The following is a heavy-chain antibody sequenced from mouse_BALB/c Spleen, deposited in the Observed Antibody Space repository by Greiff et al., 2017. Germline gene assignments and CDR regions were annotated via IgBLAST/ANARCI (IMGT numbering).Heavy chain of an antibody. D-gene: IGHD2-4*01. J-gene: IGHJ4*01. CDR1: GFSLTSYG. V-gene: IGHV2-9*02. CDR3: ARGRGYYDPFYAMDY. Sequence: VQRVESGPGLVAPSQSLSITCTVSGFSLTSYGVHWVRQPPGKGLEWLGVIWAGGSTNYNSALMSRLSISKDNSKSQVFLKMNSLQTDDTAMYYCARGRGYYDPFYAMDYWGQGTSVTVSS. CDR2: IWAGGST.